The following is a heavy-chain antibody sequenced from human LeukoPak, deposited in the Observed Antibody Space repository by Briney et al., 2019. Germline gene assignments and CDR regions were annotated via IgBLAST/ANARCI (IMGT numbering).Heavy chain of an antibody. V-gene: IGHV3-21*04. D-gene: IGHD1-26*01. Sequence: GGSLRLSCAASGFTFSSYSMNWVRQAPGKGLEWVSSISSSSSYIYYADSVKGRFTISRDNAKNSLYLQMNSLTSDDTAVYYCARGSGSHGRDWFDPWGQGTLVTVSS. J-gene: IGHJ5*02. CDR1: GFTFSSYS. CDR2: ISSSSSYI. CDR3: ARGSGSHGRDWFDP.